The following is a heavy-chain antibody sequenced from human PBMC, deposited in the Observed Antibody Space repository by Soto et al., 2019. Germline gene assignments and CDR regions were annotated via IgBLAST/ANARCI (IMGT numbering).Heavy chain of an antibody. J-gene: IGHJ4*02. V-gene: IGHV1-18*01. CDR1: GYTFTSYG. CDR3: ARRYCSGGSCFVYFVY. CDR2: ISAYNGNT. D-gene: IGHD2-15*01. Sequence: QVHLVQSGAEVNKPGASVKVSCKASGYTFTSYGISWVRQAPGQGLEGMGWISAYNGNTNYAQKLQGSVTMTADTSTSTAYMERRSLRYDATAVYYCARRYCSGGSCFVYFVYWGQGPLVTVSS.